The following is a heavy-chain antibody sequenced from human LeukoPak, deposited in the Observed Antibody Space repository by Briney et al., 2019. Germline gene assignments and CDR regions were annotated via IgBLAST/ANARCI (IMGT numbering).Heavy chain of an antibody. CDR1: GGSISSYY. J-gene: IGHJ4*02. Sequence: SETLSLTCTVSGGSISSYYWSWIRQPPGKGLEWIGYIYYSGSTNYNPSLKSRVTISVDTSKNQFSLKLSSVTAADTAVYYCASITYDSSGYYYYFDYWGQGTLVTVSS. CDR2: IYYSGST. CDR3: ASITYDSSGYYYYFDY. V-gene: IGHV4-59*01. D-gene: IGHD3-22*01.